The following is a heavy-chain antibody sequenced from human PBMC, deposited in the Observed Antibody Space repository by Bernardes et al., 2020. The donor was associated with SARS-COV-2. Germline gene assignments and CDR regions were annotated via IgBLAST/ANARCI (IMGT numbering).Heavy chain of an antibody. D-gene: IGHD2-15*01. CDR1: GYTFTGYY. CDR2: INPNSGGT. J-gene: IGHJ6*02. V-gene: IGHV1-2*04. CDR3: ARDGYCSGGSCGGDYYGMDV. Sequence: ASVKVSCKASGYTFTGYYMHWVRQAPGQGLEWMGWINPNSGGTNYAQKFQGWVTMTRDTSISTAYMEPSRLRSDDTAVYYCARDGYCSGGSCGGDYYGMDVWGQGTTVTVSS.